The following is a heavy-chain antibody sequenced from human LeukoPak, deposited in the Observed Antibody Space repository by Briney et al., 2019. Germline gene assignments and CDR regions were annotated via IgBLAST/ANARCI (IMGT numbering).Heavy chain of an antibody. Sequence: ASVKVSCKASGYTFTSYGISWVRQAPGQGLEWMGWINTNTGDPIYARGFKGRFVLSLDKSVNTAYLEIASLKTEDSAVYYCARSSRGLIALLDYWGQGTLVTVSS. CDR2: INTNTGDP. CDR3: ARSSRGLIALLDY. J-gene: IGHJ4*02. CDR1: GYTFTSYG. V-gene: IGHV7-4-1*01. D-gene: IGHD3-10*01.